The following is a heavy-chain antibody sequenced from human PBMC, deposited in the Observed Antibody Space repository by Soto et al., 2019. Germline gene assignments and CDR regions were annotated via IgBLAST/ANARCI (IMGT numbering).Heavy chain of an antibody. J-gene: IGHJ4*02. D-gene: IGHD6-19*01. CDR2: IYYSGST. CDR1: GGSISSYY. Sequence: SETLSLTCAVSGGSISSYYWSWIRQPPGKGLEWIGYIYYSGSTNYNPSLKSRVTISVDTSKNQFSLKLTSVTAADTAVYYCARSRYTSGWWTPPFDYWGQGTLVTLSS. V-gene: IGHV4-59*01. CDR3: ARSRYTSGWWTPPFDY.